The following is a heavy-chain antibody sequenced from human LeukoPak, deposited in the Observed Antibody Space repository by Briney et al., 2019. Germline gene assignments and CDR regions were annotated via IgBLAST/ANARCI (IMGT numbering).Heavy chain of an antibody. Sequence: GASVKVSCKASGYTFTGYYMHWVRQAPGQGLEWMGWINPNSGGTNYAQKFQGWVTMTRDTSISTAYMELSRLRSDDTAVYYCARGLDYYDSRYYGMDVWGQGTTVTVSS. CDR1: GYTFTGYY. J-gene: IGHJ6*02. V-gene: IGHV1-2*04. CDR2: INPNSGGT. D-gene: IGHD3-22*01. CDR3: ARGLDYYDSRYYGMDV.